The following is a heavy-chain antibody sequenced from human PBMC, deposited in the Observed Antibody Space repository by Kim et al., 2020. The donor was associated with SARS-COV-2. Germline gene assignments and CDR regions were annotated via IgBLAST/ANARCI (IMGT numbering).Heavy chain of an antibody. Sequence: SETLSLTCAVYGGSFSGYYWSWIRHPPGKGLEWIGEINHSGSTNYNPSLKSRVTISVDTSKNQFSLKLSAVTAEDTAVYYCARCRTPGGSGSYYPFYYYGMVVWGQGTTVTVS. CDR2: INHSGST. CDR3: ARCRTPGGSGSYYPFYYYGMVV. J-gene: IGHJ6*02. CDR1: GGSFSGYY. V-gene: IGHV4-34*01. D-gene: IGHD3-10*01.